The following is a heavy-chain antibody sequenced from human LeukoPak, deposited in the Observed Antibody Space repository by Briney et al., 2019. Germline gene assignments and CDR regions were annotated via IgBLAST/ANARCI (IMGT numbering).Heavy chain of an antibody. CDR3: ARGQLVPFDY. J-gene: IGHJ4*02. V-gene: IGHV3-66*01. Sequence: GGSLRLSCAASGVTVSSNYMSWVRQAPGKGLEWVSVIYSGGSTYYADSVKGRFTISRDNSENTLYLQMNSLRAEDTAVYYCARGQLVPFDYWGQGTLVTVSS. CDR2: IYSGGST. D-gene: IGHD6-13*01. CDR1: GVTVSSNY.